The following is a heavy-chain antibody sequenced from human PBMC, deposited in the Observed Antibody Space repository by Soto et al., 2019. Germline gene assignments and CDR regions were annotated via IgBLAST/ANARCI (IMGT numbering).Heavy chain of an antibody. Sequence: PGGSLRLSCAASGFTFSSYSMNWVRQAPGKGLEWVSSISSSSSYIYYADSVKGRFTISRDNAKNSLYLQMNSLRAEDTAVYYCAREWSYYGTDAFDIWGQGTMVTVS. CDR3: AREWSYYGTDAFDI. V-gene: IGHV3-21*01. J-gene: IGHJ3*02. D-gene: IGHD1-26*01. CDR1: GFTFSSYS. CDR2: ISSSSSYI.